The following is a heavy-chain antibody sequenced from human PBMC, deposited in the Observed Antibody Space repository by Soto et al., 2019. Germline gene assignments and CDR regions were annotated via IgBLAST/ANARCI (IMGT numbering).Heavy chain of an antibody. J-gene: IGHJ4*02. CDR3: ARSSSRALRPLDWVDPLDC. Sequence: SETLSLTCTVSGGSISSTSYYWGWIRQPPGKGLEWIGSMYYSGSTSYNPSLNSRVTMSVDTSKNQFSLNLRSVTAAETAVYYCARSSSRALRPLDWVDPLDCWRQRKTVTV. V-gene: IGHV4-39*01. D-gene: IGHD3-3*01. CDR2: MYYSGST. CDR1: GGSISSTSYY.